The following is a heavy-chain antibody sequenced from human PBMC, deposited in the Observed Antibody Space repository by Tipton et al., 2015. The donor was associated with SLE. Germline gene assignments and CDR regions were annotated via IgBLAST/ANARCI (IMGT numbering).Heavy chain of an antibody. J-gene: IGHJ4*02. D-gene: IGHD4-17*01. V-gene: IGHV5-10-1*01. CDR3: ARTSYGFDY. Sequence: SPSFQGHVTISADKSISTAYLQWSSLKASDTAMYYCARTSYGFDYWGQGTLVTVSS.